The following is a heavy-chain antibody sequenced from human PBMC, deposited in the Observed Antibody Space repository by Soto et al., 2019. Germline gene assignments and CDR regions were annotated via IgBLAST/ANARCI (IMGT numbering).Heavy chain of an antibody. J-gene: IGHJ4*02. D-gene: IGHD3-22*01. CDR2: IIPIFGTA. V-gene: IGHV1-69*01. CDR3: ASGEYYYDSSGYPPLDY. CDR1: GGTFSSYA. Sequence: KVSCKASGGTFSSYAISWVRQAPGQGLEWMGGIIPIFGTANYAQKFQGRVTITAVESTSTAYMELSSLRSEDTAVYYCASGEYYYDSSGYPPLDYWGQGTLVTVSS.